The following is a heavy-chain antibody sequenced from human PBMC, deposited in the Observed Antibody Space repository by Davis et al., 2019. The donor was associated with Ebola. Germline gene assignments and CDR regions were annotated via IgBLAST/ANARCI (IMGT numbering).Heavy chain of an antibody. CDR3: ARSSIAARPGYYYGMDV. D-gene: IGHD6-6*01. CDR2: ISSSSSYI. J-gene: IGHJ6*02. CDR1: GFTFSSYS. V-gene: IGHV3-21*01. Sequence: GGSLRLSCAASGFTFSSYSMNWVRQAPGKGLEWVSSISSSSSYIYYADSVKGRFTISRDNAKNSLYLQMNSLRAEDTAVYYRARSSIAARPGYYYGMDVWGQGTTVTVSS.